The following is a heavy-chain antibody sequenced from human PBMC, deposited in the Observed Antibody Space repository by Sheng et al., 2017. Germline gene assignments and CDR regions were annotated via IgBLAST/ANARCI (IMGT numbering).Heavy chain of an antibody. CDR3: ARAYSGYDLGLDY. D-gene: IGHD5-12*01. Sequence: VAVMSYDGVSKYYADSVKGRFTISRDNSKNTVSLQMSSLRTEDTAIYYCARAYSGYDLGLDYWGQGILVTVSS. CDR2: MSYDGVSK. V-gene: IGHV3-30*14. J-gene: IGHJ4*02.